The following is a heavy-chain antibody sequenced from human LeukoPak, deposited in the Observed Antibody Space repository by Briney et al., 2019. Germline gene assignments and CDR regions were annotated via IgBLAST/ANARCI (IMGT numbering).Heavy chain of an antibody. V-gene: IGHV1-2*02. CDR3: ARDTPDFYYDYVWGSYRFDY. CDR1: GYTFTGYY. D-gene: IGHD3-16*02. CDR2: INPNSGGT. J-gene: IGHJ4*02. Sequence: ASVKVSCKASGYTFTGYYMHWVRQAPGQGLEWMGCINPNSGGTNYAQKFQGRVTMTRDTSISTAYMELSRLRSDDTAVYYCARDTPDFYYDYVWGSYRFDYWGQGTLVTVSS.